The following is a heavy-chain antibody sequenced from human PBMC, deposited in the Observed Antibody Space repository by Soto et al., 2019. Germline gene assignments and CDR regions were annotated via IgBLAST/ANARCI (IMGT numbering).Heavy chain of an antibody. J-gene: IGHJ3*02. CDR2: IYHSGST. D-gene: IGHD3-3*01. CDR1: GGSISSSNW. Sequence: SETLSLTCAVSGGSISSSNWWSWVRQPPGKGLEWIGEIYHSGSTNYNPSLKSRVTISVDKSKNQFSLKLSSVTAADTAVYYCARVYDFWSGHNAFDIWGQGTMVTGSS. V-gene: IGHV4-4*02. CDR3: ARVYDFWSGHNAFDI.